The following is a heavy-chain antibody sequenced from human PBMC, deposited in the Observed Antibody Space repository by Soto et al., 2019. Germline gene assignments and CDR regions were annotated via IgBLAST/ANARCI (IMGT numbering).Heavy chain of an antibody. CDR2: IWYDGSNK. J-gene: IGHJ3*02. CDR1: GFTFSSYG. Sequence: QVQLVESGGGVVQPGRSLRLSCAASGFTFSSYGMHWVRQAPGKGLEWVAVIWYDGSNKYYADSVKGRFTISRDNSKNTLYLQMNSLRVEDTAVYYCARDESGDRHAFDIWGQGTMVTVSS. V-gene: IGHV3-33*01. CDR3: ARDESGDRHAFDI. D-gene: IGHD3-10*01.